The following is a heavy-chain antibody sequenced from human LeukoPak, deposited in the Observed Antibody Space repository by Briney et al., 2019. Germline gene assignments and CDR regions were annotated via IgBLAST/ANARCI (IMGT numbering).Heavy chain of an antibody. CDR2: INHSGST. CDR3: ARVLYGSGSYYTVYYYMDV. D-gene: IGHD3-10*01. Sequence: SETLSLTCAVYGGSFSGCYWSWIRQPPGKGLEWIGEINHSGSTNYNPSLKSRVTISVDTSKNQFSLKLSSVTAADTAVYYCARVLYGSGSYYTVYYYMDVWGKGTTVTVSS. V-gene: IGHV4-34*01. J-gene: IGHJ6*03. CDR1: GGSFSGCY.